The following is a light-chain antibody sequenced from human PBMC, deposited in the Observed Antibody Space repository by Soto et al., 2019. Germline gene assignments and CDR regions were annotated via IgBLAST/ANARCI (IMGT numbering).Light chain of an antibody. V-gene: IGKV3-20*01. CDR1: QNLRSS. CDR3: HQYGSSPGT. Sequence: VMTQSPATLSVSPGERCTLSCRASQNLRSSLAWYQQKPGQAPRLLIYAASSRATGIPDRFSGSGSGTDFTLTISRLEPEDFAVYYCHQYGSSPGTFGQGTRLEIK. CDR2: AAS. J-gene: IGKJ5*01.